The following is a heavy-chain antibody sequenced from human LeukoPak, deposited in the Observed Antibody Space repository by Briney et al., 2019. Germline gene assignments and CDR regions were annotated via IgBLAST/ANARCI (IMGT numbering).Heavy chain of an antibody. V-gene: IGHV3-66*01. CDR1: GFTVSSNY. Sequence: PGGSLRLSCAASGFTVSSNYMNWVRQAPGKGLEWVSVIYSGGSTYYADSVKGRFIISRDNSRNTLYLQMNSLRAEDTAVYYCAKGPNLGATLNYWGQGTLVTVSS. CDR2: IYSGGST. D-gene: IGHD1-26*01. CDR3: AKGPNLGATLNY. J-gene: IGHJ4*02.